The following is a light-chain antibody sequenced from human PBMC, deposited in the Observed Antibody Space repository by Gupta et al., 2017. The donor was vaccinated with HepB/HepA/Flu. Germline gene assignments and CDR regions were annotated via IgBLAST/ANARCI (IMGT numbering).Light chain of an antibody. V-gene: IGKV3-15*01. J-gene: IGKJ4*01. Sequence: EIVMTQSPATLSVSPGERATLSCRASQSVSNNLAWYQQIPGQAPRLIIFGASTRAPGRPARFSGSGSGTDFTLTISSLQSEDFAVYYCQHYNNLPITFGGGTKVEIK. CDR2: GAS. CDR3: QHYNNLPIT. CDR1: QSVSNN.